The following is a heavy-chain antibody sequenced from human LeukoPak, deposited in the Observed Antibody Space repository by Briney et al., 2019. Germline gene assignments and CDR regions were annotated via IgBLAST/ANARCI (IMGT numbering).Heavy chain of an antibody. CDR1: GFTFSSYS. J-gene: IGHJ4*02. V-gene: IGHV3-30*18. Sequence: GGSLRLSRAASGFTFSSYSMNWVRQAPGKGLEWVAVISYDGSNKYYADSVKGRFTISRDNSKNTLYLQMNSLRAEDTAVYYCAKDGPPYGDYPYYFDYWGQGTLVTVSS. CDR3: AKDGPPYGDYPYYFDY. CDR2: ISYDGSNK. D-gene: IGHD4-17*01.